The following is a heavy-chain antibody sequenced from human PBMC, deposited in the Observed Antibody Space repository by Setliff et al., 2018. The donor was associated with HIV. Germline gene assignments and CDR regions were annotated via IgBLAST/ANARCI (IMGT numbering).Heavy chain of an antibody. Sequence: SVKVSCKASGYTFTSYAMNWVRQAPGQGLEWMGWIIPVLGLSYYAQNFQGRVTITADESTSTAYMELSSLRSEDTAVYYCASYSGSYYFILHYWGQGTLVTVSS. V-gene: IGHV1-69*10. CDR1: GYTFTSYA. CDR3: ASYSGSYYFILHY. CDR2: IIPVLGLS. D-gene: IGHD1-26*01. J-gene: IGHJ4*02.